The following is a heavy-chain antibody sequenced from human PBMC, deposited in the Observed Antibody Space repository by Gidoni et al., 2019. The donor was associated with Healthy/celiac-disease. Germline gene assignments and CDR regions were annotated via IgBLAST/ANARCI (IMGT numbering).Heavy chain of an antibody. CDR1: GGSISSSSYY. J-gene: IGHJ1*01. CDR3: ARLGGWDGFQH. V-gene: IGHV4-39*01. Sequence: QLQLQESGPGLVKPSETLSLTCTVSGGSISSSSYYWGWIRQPPGKGLEWIGSIYYSGSTYYNPSLKSRGTISVDTSKNQFSLKLSSVTAADTAVYYCARLGGWDGFQHWGQGTLVTVSS. D-gene: IGHD1-26*01. CDR2: IYYSGST.